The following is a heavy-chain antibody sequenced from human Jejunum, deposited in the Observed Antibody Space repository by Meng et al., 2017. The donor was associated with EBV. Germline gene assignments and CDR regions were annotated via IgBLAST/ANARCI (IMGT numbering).Heavy chain of an antibody. CDR1: GFSLTTSGVS. J-gene: IGHJ5*01. D-gene: IGHD5-12*01. CDR2: IYWDDDK. V-gene: IGHV2-5*02. Sequence: QITLKESGPTLVKATQTLTLTCSSPGFSLTTSGVSVGWIRQPPGKALEWLALIYWDDDKRYSPSLKSRLTITKDTPRNQVVLTMTNMDLVDTATYYCAHTLTDDVDQKLRWFNSWGQGTLVTVSS. CDR3: AHTLTDDVDQKLRWFNS.